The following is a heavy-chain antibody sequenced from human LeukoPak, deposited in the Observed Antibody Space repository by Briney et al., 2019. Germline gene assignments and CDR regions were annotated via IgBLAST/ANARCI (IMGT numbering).Heavy chain of an antibody. V-gene: IGHV1-2*02. CDR3: ARDRGGATTGEFDP. J-gene: IGHJ5*02. CDR2: INPNSGGT. D-gene: IGHD1-26*01. Sequence: GASVKVSCKASGYTFTGYYMHWVRQAPGQGLEWMGWINPNSGGTNYAQKFQGRVTMTRDTPISTAYMELSRLRSDDTAVYYCARDRGGATTGEFDPWGQGTLVTVSS. CDR1: GYTFTGYY.